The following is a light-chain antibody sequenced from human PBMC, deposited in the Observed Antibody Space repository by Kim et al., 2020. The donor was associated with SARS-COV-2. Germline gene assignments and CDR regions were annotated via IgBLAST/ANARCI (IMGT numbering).Light chain of an antibody. CDR3: QAWDSSTVV. CDR1: KLGDKY. CDR2: QDS. V-gene: IGLV3-1*01. J-gene: IGLJ2*01. Sequence: VSPGQTASITCSGDKLGDKYACWYQQKPAQSPVLVIYQDSKRPSGIPERFSGSNSGNTATLTISGTQAMDEADYYCQAWDSSTVVFGGGTKLTVL.